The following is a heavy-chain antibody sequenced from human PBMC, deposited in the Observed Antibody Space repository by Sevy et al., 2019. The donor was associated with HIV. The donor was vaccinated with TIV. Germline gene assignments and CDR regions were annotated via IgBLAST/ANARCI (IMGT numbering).Heavy chain of an antibody. D-gene: IGHD6-19*01. J-gene: IGHJ4*02. V-gene: IGHV1-18*01. Sequence: GAVKVSCKASGYTFTRYGISWVRQAPRQGLERMGWISADNGNTNYAQKLQGRVTMTTDTSTSTAYMELRSLRSDDTAVYYCARGGRSSGWPADYWGQGTLVYVSS. CDR3: ARGGRSSGWPADY. CDR1: GYTFTRYG. CDR2: ISADNGNT.